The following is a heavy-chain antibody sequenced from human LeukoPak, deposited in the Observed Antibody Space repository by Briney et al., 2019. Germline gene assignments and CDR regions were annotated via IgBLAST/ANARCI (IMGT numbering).Heavy chain of an antibody. Sequence: PGGSLRLSCAASGFTFSDDYMSWIRQAPGKGLEWVSYISSSGYTIYYADSVKGRFTISRDNAKNSLFLQMNSLRAEDTAVYYCARQHAYCSGGSCYSTGPHFDYWGQGTLVTVSS. CDR1: GFTFSDDY. V-gene: IGHV3-11*01. CDR2: ISSSGYTI. J-gene: IGHJ4*02. D-gene: IGHD2-15*01. CDR3: ARQHAYCSGGSCYSTGPHFDY.